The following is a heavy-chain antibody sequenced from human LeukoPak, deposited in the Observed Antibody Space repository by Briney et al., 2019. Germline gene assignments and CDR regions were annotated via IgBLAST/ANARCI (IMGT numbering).Heavy chain of an antibody. CDR2: IYYSGST. CDR3: AREGLLRYFDWLAPDYFDY. Sequence: ASETLSLTCTVSGGSISSSSYYWGWIRQPPGKGLEWIGSIYYSGSTYYNPPLKSRVTISVDTSKNQFSLKLSSVTAADTAVYYCAREGLLRYFDWLAPDYFDYWGQGTLVTVSS. D-gene: IGHD3-9*01. V-gene: IGHV4-39*01. CDR1: GGSISSSSYY. J-gene: IGHJ4*02.